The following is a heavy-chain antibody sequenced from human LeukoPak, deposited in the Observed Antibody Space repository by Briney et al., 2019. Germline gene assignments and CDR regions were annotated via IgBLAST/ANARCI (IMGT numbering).Heavy chain of an antibody. CDR3: ARDSVCSGGSCYSHYLDY. CDR1: GYTFTSYG. J-gene: IGHJ4*02. CDR2: ISAYNGNT. Sequence: GASVKVSCKASGYTFTSYGISWVRQAPGQGLEWMGWISAYNGNTNYAQKLQGRVTMTTDTSTSTAYMELRSLRSDDTAVYYCARDSVCSGGSCYSHYLDYWGQGTLVTVSS. D-gene: IGHD2-15*01. V-gene: IGHV1-18*04.